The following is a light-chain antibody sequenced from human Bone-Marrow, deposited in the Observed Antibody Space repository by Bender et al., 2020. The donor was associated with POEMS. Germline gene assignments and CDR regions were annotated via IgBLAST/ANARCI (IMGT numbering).Light chain of an antibody. Sequence: SYELTQPPSVSVSPGQTASITCSGDMLGDKFACWYQQKPGQSPVLVMYQDTTRPSGIPERFSGSNSGNTATLTISGTQAMDEGDYYCQAWDTRSYVFGTGTKVTVL. CDR2: QDT. J-gene: IGLJ1*01. CDR3: QAWDTRSYV. CDR1: MLGDKF. V-gene: IGLV3-1*01.